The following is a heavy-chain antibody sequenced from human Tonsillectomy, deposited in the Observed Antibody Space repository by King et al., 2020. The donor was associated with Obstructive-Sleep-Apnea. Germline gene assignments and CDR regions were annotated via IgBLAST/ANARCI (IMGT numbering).Heavy chain of an antibody. CDR1: GGSISSNSYY. Sequence: QLQESGPGLVKPSETLSLTCTVSGGSISSNSYYWGWIRPPPGKGLEWIGNNHYSGSNYYNPSLKSRVTISIETSKNQFSLKLSSLTAADTAVYYCARDLIHCRGGTCYFDYWGQGTLVTVSS. J-gene: IGHJ4*02. CDR2: NHYSGSN. CDR3: ARDLIHCRGGTCYFDY. V-gene: IGHV4-39*07. D-gene: IGHD2-15*01.